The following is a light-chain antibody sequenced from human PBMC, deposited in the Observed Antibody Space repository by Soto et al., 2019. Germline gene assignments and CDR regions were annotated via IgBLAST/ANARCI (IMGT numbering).Light chain of an antibody. CDR1: QSVSSSY. CDR2: GAS. CDR3: QQYGSSPPIT. V-gene: IGKV3-20*01. J-gene: IGKJ5*01. Sequence: EIVLTQSPGTLSLSPGERATLSCRACQSVSSSYLAWYQQKPGQAPRLLIYGASSRATGIPDRFSGSGSGTDFTLTISRLEPEDFAVYYCQQYGSSPPITFGQGTRLENK.